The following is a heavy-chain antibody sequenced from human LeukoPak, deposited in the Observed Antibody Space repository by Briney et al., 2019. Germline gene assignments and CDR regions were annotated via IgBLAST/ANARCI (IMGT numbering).Heavy chain of an antibody. V-gene: IGHV3-30*04. CDR2: ISYDGSNK. CDR3: AKDRYDYVWGSYRYGYNFDY. J-gene: IGHJ4*02. Sequence: GGSLRLSCAASGFTFSSYAMHWVRQAPGKGLEWVAVISYDGSNKYYADSVKGRFTISRDNSKNTLYLQMNSLRAEDTAVYYCAKDRYDYVWGSYRYGYNFDYWGQGTLVTVSS. D-gene: IGHD3-16*02. CDR1: GFTFSSYA.